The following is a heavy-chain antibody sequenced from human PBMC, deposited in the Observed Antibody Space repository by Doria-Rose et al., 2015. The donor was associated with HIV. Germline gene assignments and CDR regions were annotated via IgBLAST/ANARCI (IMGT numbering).Heavy chain of an antibody. V-gene: IGHV1-46*01. D-gene: IGHD3-10*01. CDR2: INPSGGAS. CDR3: ARVPSGAGDF. Sequence: KISCKASGYTFSRHFIHWVRQAPGQGLQWMGIINPSGGASTSTQKFQRRLTITSDTSTSTVYMELSGLTSNDTAVYFCARVPSGAGDFWGQGTLVIVSS. J-gene: IGHJ1*01. CDR1: GYTFSRHF.